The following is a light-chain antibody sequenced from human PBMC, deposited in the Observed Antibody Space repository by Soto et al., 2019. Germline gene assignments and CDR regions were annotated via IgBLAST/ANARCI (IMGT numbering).Light chain of an antibody. V-gene: IGKV3D-15*01. CDR3: QQYNNWPWT. J-gene: IGKJ1*01. Sequence: RERATLSCRASQSVSSSYLAWYQQKPGQATRLLNYDSSVRTTVIPYRISGSGSGTDFTLTINSLQSEEFAVYYCQQYNNWPWTFGQGTK. CDR1: QSVSSSY. CDR2: DSS.